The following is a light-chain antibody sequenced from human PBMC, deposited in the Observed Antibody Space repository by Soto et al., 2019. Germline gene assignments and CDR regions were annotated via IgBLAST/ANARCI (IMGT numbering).Light chain of an antibody. V-gene: IGKV3-15*01. J-gene: IGKJ3*01. CDR3: QQYNNWPFT. CDR1: QSISSN. Sequence: EIVMTQSPATLSVSPGERATLSCRASQSISSNLAWYQQKPGQAPRLLIYGASTRATGIPATFSGSGSGTEFTLTISSLHSEDVAVYYCQQYNNWPFTFGPGTKVDIK. CDR2: GAS.